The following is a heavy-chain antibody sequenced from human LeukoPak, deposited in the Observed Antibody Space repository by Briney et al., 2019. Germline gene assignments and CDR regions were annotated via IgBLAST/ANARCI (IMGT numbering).Heavy chain of an antibody. D-gene: IGHD3-10*01. V-gene: IGHV1-8*01. Sequence: ASVKVSCKASGYTFTTYDIHWVRQATGQGLEWMGWMNPHSANTGYAQKFQGRVTMTRDTSISTAYMELGSLTSDDTAVYYCTRAPVPGNYWGQGTLVTVSS. CDR2: MNPHSANT. CDR3: TRAPVPGNY. J-gene: IGHJ4*02. CDR1: GYTFTTYD.